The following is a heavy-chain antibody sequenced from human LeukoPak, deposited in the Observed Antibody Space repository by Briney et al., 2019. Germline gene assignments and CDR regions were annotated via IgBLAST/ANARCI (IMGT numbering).Heavy chain of an antibody. J-gene: IGHJ6*02. V-gene: IGHV1-46*01. D-gene: IGHD3-3*01. CDR2: INPSGSST. Sequence: ASVKVSCKSSGYTFTSYYMHWVRQAPGQGLEWMGIINPSGSSTSNAQKFQGRVTMTRDTSTSTVYMELSSLRSEDTAVYYCARDEYYDFWSGYYRRGYYYYYGMDVWGQGTTVTVSS. CDR1: GYTFTSYY. CDR3: ARDEYYDFWSGYYRRGYYYYYGMDV.